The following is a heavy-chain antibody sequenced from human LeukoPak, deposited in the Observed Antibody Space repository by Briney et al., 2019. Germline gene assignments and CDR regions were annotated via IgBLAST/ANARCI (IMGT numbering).Heavy chain of an antibody. CDR1: GGSFSSCSYY. D-gene: IGHD2-2*03. Sequence: SQTLSLTCTVSGGSFSSCSYYWSWIPQPAGQGLEWFGRIYSSGSNNYNPSLKSRVTISVDTSKSQFSLKLSSVTAADTAVYYCARGVGYCSSTSCYHYYGMDVWGQGTTVTVSS. V-gene: IGHV4-61*02. CDR2: IYSSGSN. J-gene: IGHJ6*02. CDR3: ARGVGYCSSTSCYHYYGMDV.